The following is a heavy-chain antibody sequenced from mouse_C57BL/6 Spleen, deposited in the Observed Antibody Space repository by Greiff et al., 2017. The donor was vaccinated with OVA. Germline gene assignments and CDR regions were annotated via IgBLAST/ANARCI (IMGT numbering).Heavy chain of an antibody. J-gene: IGHJ1*03. Sequence: EVKLQESGGGLVQPKGSLKLSCAASGFSFNTYAMNWVRQAPGKGLEWVARIRSKSNNYATYYADSVKDRFTISRDDSESMLYLQMNNLKTEDTAMYDCVRRGYYGSSYFDVWGTGTTVTVSS. V-gene: IGHV10-1*01. D-gene: IGHD1-1*01. CDR1: GFSFNTYA. CDR2: IRSKSNNYAT. CDR3: VRRGYYGSSYFDV.